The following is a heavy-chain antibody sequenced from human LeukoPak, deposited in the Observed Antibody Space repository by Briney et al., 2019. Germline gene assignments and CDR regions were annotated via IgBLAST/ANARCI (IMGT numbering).Heavy chain of an antibody. J-gene: IGHJ4*02. Sequence: GGSLRLSCAASGFTFSSYAMSWVRQAPGKGLEWVSAISGSGGSTYYADSVKGRFTISRDNSKNTLYLQMNSLRAEDTAVYYCANSDIVATNPVYFDYWGQGTLVTVSS. CDR3: ANSDIVATNPVYFDY. D-gene: IGHD5-12*01. V-gene: IGHV3-23*01. CDR1: GFTFSSYA. CDR2: ISGSGGST.